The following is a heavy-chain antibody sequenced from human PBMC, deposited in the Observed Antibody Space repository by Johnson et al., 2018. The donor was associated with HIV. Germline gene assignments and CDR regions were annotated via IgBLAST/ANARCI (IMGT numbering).Heavy chain of an antibody. Sequence: VQLVESGGGLAKPAWSPRLSCAASGFTFSDYYMSWIRQAPGKGLEWVSGVNWNGGSTGYADSVKGRFTISREKSKNTLYVQMNSLRVEDTAVYYCARDLGRPDAFDVGPRDNGHRLF. D-gene: IGHD2-15*01. J-gene: IGHJ3*01. CDR2: VNWNGGST. CDR3: ARDLGRPDAFDV. CDR1: GFTFSDYY. V-gene: IGHV3-20*04.